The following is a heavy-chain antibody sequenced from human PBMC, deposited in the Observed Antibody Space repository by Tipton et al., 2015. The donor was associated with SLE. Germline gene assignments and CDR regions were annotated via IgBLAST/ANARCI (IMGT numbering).Heavy chain of an antibody. J-gene: IGHJ2*01. CDR3: ARDPRLYYYDSSGYYPRWYFDF. Sequence: SLRLSCAASGFTFDDYGMSWVRQAPGKGLEWVSGINWNGGSTAYADSVKGRFTISRDNAKNSLYLQMNSLRAEDTALYYCARDPRLYYYDSSGYYPRWYFDFWGRGTLVTVSS. D-gene: IGHD3-22*01. CDR2: INWNGGST. CDR1: GFTFDDYG. V-gene: IGHV3-20*04.